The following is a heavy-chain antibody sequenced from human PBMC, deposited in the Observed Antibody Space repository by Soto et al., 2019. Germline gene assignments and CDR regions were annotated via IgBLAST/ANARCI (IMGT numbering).Heavy chain of an antibody. J-gene: IGHJ6*02. CDR3: ARDRNKDVVRGVIIAHSPFYYYYDMDV. CDR2: ITPIFGTA. Sequence: SVKVSCKASGGTFSSYAISWVRQAPGQGLAWVGGITPIFGTANYAQKFQGRVTITADESTSTAYMELSSLRSEDTAVYYCARDRNKDVVRGVIIAHSPFYYYYDMDVWGQGTTVTVSS. V-gene: IGHV1-69*13. CDR1: GGTFSSYA. D-gene: IGHD3-10*01.